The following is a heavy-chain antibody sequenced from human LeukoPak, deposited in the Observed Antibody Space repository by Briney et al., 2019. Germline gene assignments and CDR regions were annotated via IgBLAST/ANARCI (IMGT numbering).Heavy chain of an antibody. J-gene: IGHJ4*02. V-gene: IGHV3-23*01. CDR1: GFTFSSYW. CDR3: AKGAGGSYGLYYFDY. CDR2: IIASGGTT. Sequence: PGGSLRLSCAASGFTFSSYWMHWVRQTPGKGLEWVSSIIASGGTTYYADSVKGRFTISRDNSKNTVYLQMHTLRAVDTAVYYCAKGAGGSYGLYYFDYWGQGALVTVSS. D-gene: IGHD3-10*01.